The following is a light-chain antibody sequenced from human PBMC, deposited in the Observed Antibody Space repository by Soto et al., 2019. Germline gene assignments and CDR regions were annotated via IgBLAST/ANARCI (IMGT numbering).Light chain of an antibody. CDR1: QSVSSSY. CDR2: GAS. J-gene: IGKJ4*01. Sequence: EIVMTPSPGTLSLSPGERATLSCRASQSVSSSYLAWYQQKPGQAPRLLIGGASSRATGIPARFSGSGSGTEFTLTISSLQSEDFAVYYCQQYNDWLTFGEGPRWIS. V-gene: IGKV3D-15*01. CDR3: QQYNDWLT.